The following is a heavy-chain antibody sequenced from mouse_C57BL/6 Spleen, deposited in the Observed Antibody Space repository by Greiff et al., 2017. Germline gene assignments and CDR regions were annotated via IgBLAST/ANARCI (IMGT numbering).Heavy chain of an antibody. CDR2: INPNNGGT. V-gene: IGHV1-22*01. J-gene: IGHJ2*01. CDR1: GYTFTDYN. Sequence: EVKLVESGPELVKPGASVKMSCKASGYTFTDYNMHWVKQSHGKSLEWIGYINPNNGGTSYNQKFKGKATLTVNKSSSTAYMELRSLTSEDSAVYYYARYSFYDYWGQGITLTVYS. D-gene: IGHD5-1*01. CDR3: ARYSFYDY.